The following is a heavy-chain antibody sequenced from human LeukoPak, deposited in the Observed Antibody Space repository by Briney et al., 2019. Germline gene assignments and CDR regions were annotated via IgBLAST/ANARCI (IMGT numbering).Heavy chain of an antibody. D-gene: IGHD2-21*02. CDR3: ARDGFLGPVTAYLDY. J-gene: IGHJ4*02. CDR2: MNQDGSAK. V-gene: IGHV3-7*01. Sequence: GGSLRLSCVASGFTFSDSWMSWVRQAPGKGLEWVANMNQDGSAKGYVDSVKGRFTISRDNARNTLYLQMNSLRAEDTAVYYCARDGFLGPVTAYLDYWGQGTPVTVSS. CDR1: GFTFSDSW.